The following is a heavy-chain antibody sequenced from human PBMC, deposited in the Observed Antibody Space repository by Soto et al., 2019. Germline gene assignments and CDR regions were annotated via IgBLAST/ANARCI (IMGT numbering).Heavy chain of an antibody. D-gene: IGHD4-17*01. CDR1: GGSISSGGYY. V-gene: IGHV4-31*03. CDR3: ARSPEATVTAFDY. J-gene: IGHJ4*02. CDR2: IYYSGST. Sequence: QVQLQESGRGLVKPSQTLSLTCTVSGGSISSGGYYWSWIRQHPGKGLEWIGYIYYSGSTYYNPSRKSRVTISVYTSKIQFSLKLSSVTAADTAVYYCARSPEATVTAFDYWGQGTLVTVSS.